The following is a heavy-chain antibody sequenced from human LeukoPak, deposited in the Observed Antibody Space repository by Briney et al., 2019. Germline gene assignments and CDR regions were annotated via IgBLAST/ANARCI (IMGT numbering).Heavy chain of an antibody. CDR3: GKVRVGATYYFDY. D-gene: IGHD1-26*01. CDR2: ISGSGGDT. V-gene: IGHV3-23*01. CDR1: GFTFSYYA. Sequence: PGGSLRLSCAASGFTFSYYAMSWVRQAPGKGLEWVSAISGSGGDTYYADSVKGRFAISRDNSKSTLYLQMSSLRAEDTAVYYCGKVRVGATYYFDYWGQGTWSPSPQ. J-gene: IGHJ4*02.